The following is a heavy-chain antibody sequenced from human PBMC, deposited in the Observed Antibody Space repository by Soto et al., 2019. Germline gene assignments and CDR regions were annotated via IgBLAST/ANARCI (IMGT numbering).Heavy chain of an antibody. CDR1: GFTFSSYG. J-gene: IGHJ6*02. Sequence: QVQLVESGGGVVQPGRSLRLSCAASGFTFSSYGMHWVRQAPGKGLEWVAVVSYDGSNKYYADSVKGRFTISRDNSQDTLYPQMTSLRAEDTAVYYCAKDVVVGATTGLGDYYYYYGMDVWGQGTTVTVPS. V-gene: IGHV3-30*18. D-gene: IGHD1-26*01. CDR3: AKDVVVGATTGLGDYYYYYGMDV. CDR2: VSYDGSNK.